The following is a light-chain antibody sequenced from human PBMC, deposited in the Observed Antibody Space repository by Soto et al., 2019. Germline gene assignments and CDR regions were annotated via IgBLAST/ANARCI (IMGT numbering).Light chain of an antibody. CDR1: SGHSNFA. V-gene: IGLV4-69*01. Sequence: QPVLTQSPSASASLGASVKLTCTLSSGHSNFAIAWHQQQPDRGPRYLMKVNTDGSHDKGDGIPDRFSGSTSGAERYLTISSLQSEDEADYYCQTWGTGTHLVFGGGTKLTVL. CDR3: QTWGTGTHLV. CDR2: VNTDGSH. J-gene: IGLJ2*01.